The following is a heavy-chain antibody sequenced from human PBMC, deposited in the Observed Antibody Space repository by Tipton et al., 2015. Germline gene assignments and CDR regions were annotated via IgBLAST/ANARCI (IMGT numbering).Heavy chain of an antibody. CDR1: GGSINSGGYY. Sequence: GLVKPSQTLSLTCTVSGGSINSGGYYWGWIRQHPEKGLEWIGYIYNSENTYYNPSLKSRVTLSVDTSKNQFSLKLSSVTAADTAVYYCARGIQFDFWRGSPWFDPWGQGTRVTVSS. CDR3: ARGIQFDFWRGSPWFDP. V-gene: IGHV4-31*02. D-gene: IGHD3-3*01. CDR2: IYNSENT. J-gene: IGHJ5*02.